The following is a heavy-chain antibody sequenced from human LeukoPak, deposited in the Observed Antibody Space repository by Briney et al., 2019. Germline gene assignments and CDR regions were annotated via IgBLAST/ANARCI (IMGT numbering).Heavy chain of an antibody. Sequence: ASVKVSCKASGYTFTSYYIYWVRQAHGQGLEWMGIINPSGGSTRYAQKFQGRVTVTRDMSTSTVYMELTSLRSEDTAVYYCARDLTRYDYSNSGPVDYWGQGTLVTVSS. D-gene: IGHD4-11*01. V-gene: IGHV1-46*01. CDR3: ARDLTRYDYSNSGPVDY. J-gene: IGHJ4*02. CDR2: INPSGGST. CDR1: GYTFTSYY.